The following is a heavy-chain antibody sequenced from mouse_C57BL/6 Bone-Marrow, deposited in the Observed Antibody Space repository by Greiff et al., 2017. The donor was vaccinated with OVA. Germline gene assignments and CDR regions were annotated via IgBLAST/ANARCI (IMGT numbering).Heavy chain of an antibody. CDR3: ARGHYGSSYDWYFDV. V-gene: IGHV1-26*01. Sequence: DVKLVESGPELVKPGASVKISCKASGYTFTDYYINWVKQSHGKSLEWIGDINPNNGGTSYNQKFKGKATLTVDKSSSTAYMELRSLTSEDAAVYYCARGHYGSSYDWYFDVWGTGTTVTVSS. J-gene: IGHJ1*03. CDR1: GYTFTDYY. CDR2: INPNNGGT. D-gene: IGHD1-1*01.